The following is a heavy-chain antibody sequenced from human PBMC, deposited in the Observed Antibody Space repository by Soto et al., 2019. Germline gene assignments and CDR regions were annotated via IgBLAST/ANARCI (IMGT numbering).Heavy chain of an antibody. CDR3: AGHNRYSSTWFAGWFDP. CDR1: GYSFSNNW. J-gene: IGHJ5*02. CDR2: MNPGDSDT. Sequence: EVQLVQSGAEVKKAGESLKISCKGSGYSFSNNWVGWVRQMPGKGLEWMGIMNPGDSDTRYSPSFQGQVTISADKYINTAYLQWSSLKPADSAMYYCAGHNRYSSTWFAGWFDPWGQGTLVTVSS. D-gene: IGHD6-6*01. V-gene: IGHV5-51*03.